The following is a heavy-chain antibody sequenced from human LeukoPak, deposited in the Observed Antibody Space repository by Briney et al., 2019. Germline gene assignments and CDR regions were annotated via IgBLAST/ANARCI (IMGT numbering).Heavy chain of an antibody. CDR1: GFTFDDYG. D-gene: IGHD3-22*01. CDR3: ARVDGSHYSANYFDN. V-gene: IGHV3-20*04. J-gene: IGHJ4*02. CDR2: INWSGGST. Sequence: GGSLRLSCAASGFTFDDYGVSWVRQVPGKGLEWVSGINWSGGSTAYADSVKGRFTISRDNAKNFLYLQMNSLRAEDTASYYCARVDGSHYSANYFDNWGQGTLVTVSS.